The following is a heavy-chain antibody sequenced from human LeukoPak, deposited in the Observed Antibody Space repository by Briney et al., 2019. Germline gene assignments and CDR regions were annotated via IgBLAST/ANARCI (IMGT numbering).Heavy chain of an antibody. CDR1: GFTFGDYA. V-gene: IGHV3-72*01. CDR3: ARVNPGKYGEYDY. CDR2: ATNKGNSYIT. Sequence: GGSLRLSCTASGFTFGDYAMSWVRQAPGKGLEWVGRATNKGNSYITEYAASVKGRFTISRDDSTNSLYLQTNDLRTEDTAIYYCARVNPGKYGEYDYWGQGTLVTVPS. J-gene: IGHJ4*02. D-gene: IGHD7-27*01.